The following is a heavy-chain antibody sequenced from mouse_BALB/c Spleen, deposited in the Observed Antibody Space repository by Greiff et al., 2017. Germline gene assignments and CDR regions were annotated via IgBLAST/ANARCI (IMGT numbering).Heavy chain of an antibody. CDR3: ARVFYGSSYYAMDY. CDR2: ISSGGSYT. Sequence: EVMLVESGGGLVKPGGSLKLSCAASGFTFSSYAMSWVRQSPEKRLEWVAEISSGGSYTYYPDTVTGRFTISRDNAKNTLYLEMSSLRSEDTAMYYCARVFYGSSYYAMDYWGQGTSVTVSS. D-gene: IGHD1-1*01. V-gene: IGHV5-9-4*01. CDR1: GFTFSSYA. J-gene: IGHJ4*01.